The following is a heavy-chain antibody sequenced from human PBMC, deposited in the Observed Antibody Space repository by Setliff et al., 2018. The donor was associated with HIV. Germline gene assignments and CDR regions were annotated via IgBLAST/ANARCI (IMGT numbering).Heavy chain of an antibody. Sequence: ASVKVSCKTSGYTFTAYYIHWVRQAPGQGLEWVGMVNPSGGSTAYAQKFQGRVTIIRDTSTSTVYMDLSSLRSEDTAVYYCARPGIAAADYYFDYWGQGALVTVSS. CDR3: ARPGIAAADYYFDY. J-gene: IGHJ4*02. D-gene: IGHD6-13*01. CDR1: GYTFTAYY. CDR2: VNPSGGST. V-gene: IGHV1-46*01.